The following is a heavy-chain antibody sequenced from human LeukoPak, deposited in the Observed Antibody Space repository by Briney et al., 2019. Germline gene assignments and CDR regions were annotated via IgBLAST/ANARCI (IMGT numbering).Heavy chain of an antibody. J-gene: IGHJ4*02. Sequence: SETLSLTCTVSGGSISSYYWSWIRQPPGKGLEWIGYIYYSGSTNYNPSLKSRVTISVDTSKNQFSLKLSSVTAADTAVYYCAREREVMTRGGSYYFDYWGQGTLVTVSS. CDR3: AREREVMTRGGSYYFDY. CDR1: GGSISSYY. V-gene: IGHV4-59*01. D-gene: IGHD2-21*02. CDR2: IYYSGST.